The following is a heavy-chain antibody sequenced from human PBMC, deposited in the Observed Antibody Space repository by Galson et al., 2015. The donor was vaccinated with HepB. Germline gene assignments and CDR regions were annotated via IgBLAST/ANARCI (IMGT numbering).Heavy chain of an antibody. V-gene: IGHV1-3*01. Sequence: SVKVSCKASGYTFTSYAMHWVRQAPGQRLEWMGWINAGNGNTKYSQKFQGRVTITRDTSASTAYMELSSLRSEDTAVYYCARDVYSGYVHFDYWGQGTLVTVSS. CDR2: INAGNGNT. CDR3: ARDVYSGYVHFDY. D-gene: IGHD5-12*01. CDR1: GYTFTSYA. J-gene: IGHJ4*02.